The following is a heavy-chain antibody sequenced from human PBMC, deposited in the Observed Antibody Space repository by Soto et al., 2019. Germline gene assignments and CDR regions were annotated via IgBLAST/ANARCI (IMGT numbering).Heavy chain of an antibody. D-gene: IGHD1-7*01. J-gene: IGHJ4*02. V-gene: IGHV3-23*01. CDR3: AKGELGTDY. Sequence: EVPLLESGGGLVQPGESLRLSCAASGFIFNNYVMSWVRQAPGKGLEWVSSISGSGGSTYYADSVKGRFTISRDNSKNTLYLQMNSLRAEDTAIYYCAKGELGTDYWGQGTLVTVSS. CDR1: GFIFNNYV. CDR2: ISGSGGST.